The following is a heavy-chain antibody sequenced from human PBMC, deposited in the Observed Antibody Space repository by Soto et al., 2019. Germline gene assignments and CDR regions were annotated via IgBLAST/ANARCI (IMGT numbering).Heavy chain of an antibody. Sequence: GGSLRLSCAASGFTFSSYAMSWVRQAPGKGLEWVSAISGSGGSTYYADSVKGRFTISRDNSKNTLYLQMNSLRAEDTAVYYCAKDSARYYYDSSGSPDAFDIWGQGTMVTVSS. V-gene: IGHV3-23*01. D-gene: IGHD3-22*01. J-gene: IGHJ3*02. CDR2: ISGSGGST. CDR3: AKDSARYYYDSSGSPDAFDI. CDR1: GFTFSSYA.